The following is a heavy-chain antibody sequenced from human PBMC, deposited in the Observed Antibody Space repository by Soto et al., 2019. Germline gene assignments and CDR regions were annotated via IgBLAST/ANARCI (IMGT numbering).Heavy chain of an antibody. CDR2: INPNSGGT. J-gene: IGHJ6*03. Sequence: ASVKVSCKASGYTFTGYYMHWVRQAPGQGLEWMGWINPNSGGTNYAQKFQGWVTRTRDTSISTAYMELSRLRSDDTAVYYCARGIWFGELLEHYYYYMDVWGKGTTVTVSS. CDR1: GYTFTGYY. CDR3: ARGIWFGELLEHYYYYMDV. D-gene: IGHD3-10*01. V-gene: IGHV1-2*04.